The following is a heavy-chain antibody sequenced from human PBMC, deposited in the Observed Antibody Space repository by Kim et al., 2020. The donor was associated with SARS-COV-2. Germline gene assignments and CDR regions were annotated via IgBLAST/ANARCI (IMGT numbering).Heavy chain of an antibody. CDR2: IIPIFGTA. Sequence: SVKVSCKASGGTFSSYAISWVRQAPGQGLEWMGGIIPIFGTANYAQKFRGRVTITADESTSTAYMELSSLRSEDTAVYYCASSGVVIINGEGIGWFDPWGQGTLVTVSS. V-gene: IGHV1-69*13. CDR3: ASSGVVIINGEGIGWFDP. D-gene: IGHD3-3*01. CDR1: GGTFSSYA. J-gene: IGHJ5*02.